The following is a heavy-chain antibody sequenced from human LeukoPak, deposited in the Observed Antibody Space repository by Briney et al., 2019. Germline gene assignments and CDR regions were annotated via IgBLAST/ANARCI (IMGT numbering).Heavy chain of an antibody. J-gene: IGHJ4*02. CDR2: ISAYNGNT. V-gene: IGHV1-18*01. CDR1: GYTFTNHA. D-gene: IGHD3-9*01. CDR3: SRATLTGYDY. Sequence: ASVKVSCKASGYTFTNHAMHWVRQAPGQGLEWMGWISAYNGNTNYAQKLQGRVTMTTDTSTSTAYVELRSLRSDDTAVYYCSRATLTGYDYWGKGTLVTVSS.